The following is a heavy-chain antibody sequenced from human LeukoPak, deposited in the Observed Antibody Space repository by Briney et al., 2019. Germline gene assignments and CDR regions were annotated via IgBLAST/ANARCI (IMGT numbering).Heavy chain of an antibody. Sequence: SETLSLTCAVYGGSFSGYYWSWLRQPPGKGLEWFGEINHSGSTNYNPSLKSRVTISVDTSKNQFSLKLSSVTAADTAVYYGASELTSDTAMVTGDYWGQGTLVTVSS. V-gene: IGHV4-34*01. CDR2: INHSGST. CDR3: ASELTSDTAMVTGDY. CDR1: GGSFSGYY. J-gene: IGHJ4*02. D-gene: IGHD5-18*01.